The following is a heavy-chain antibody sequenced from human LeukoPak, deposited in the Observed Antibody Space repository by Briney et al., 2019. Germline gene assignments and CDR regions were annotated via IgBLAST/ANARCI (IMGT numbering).Heavy chain of an antibody. CDR2: ISGSGGST. D-gene: IGHD2-2*01. V-gene: IGHV3-23*01. Sequence: PGGSLRLSCAASGFTFSSYWMHWVRQAPGKGLEWVSAISGSGGSTYYADSVEGRFTISRDNSKNTLYLQMNSLRAEDTAVYYCALVVPAAPLDYWGQGTLVTVSS. CDR1: GFTFSSYW. CDR3: ALVVPAAPLDY. J-gene: IGHJ4*02.